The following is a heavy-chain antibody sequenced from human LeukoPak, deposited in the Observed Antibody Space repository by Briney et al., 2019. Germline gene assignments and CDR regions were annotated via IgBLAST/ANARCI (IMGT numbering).Heavy chain of an antibody. V-gene: IGHV4-30-2*01. CDR2: ISHSESA. J-gene: IGHJ3*02. Sequence: SETVSLTCTVSGGSISSGANYWSWVRQPPGRGLEWIGYISHSESAYYSPSLESRITISVDRSKNQFSLKLKSVTAADTAIYYCARGGGTTSNPSHDTFAIWGQGTMVAVSS. CDR1: GGSISSGANY. D-gene: IGHD4-11*01. CDR3: ARGGGTTSNPSHDTFAI.